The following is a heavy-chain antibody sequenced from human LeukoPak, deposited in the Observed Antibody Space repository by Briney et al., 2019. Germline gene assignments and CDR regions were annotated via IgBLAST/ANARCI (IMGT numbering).Heavy chain of an antibody. V-gene: IGHV4-61*02. D-gene: IGHD3-3*01. CDR2: IYTSGST. CDR1: GGSISSGSYY. Sequence: SETQFLTCTVSGGSISSGSYYWSWIRQPAGKGLEWIGRIYTSGSTNYNPSLKSRVTISVDTSKNQFSLKLSSVTAADTAVYYCARDRYDFWSGYSAFDYWGQGTLVTVSS. J-gene: IGHJ4*02. CDR3: ARDRYDFWSGYSAFDY.